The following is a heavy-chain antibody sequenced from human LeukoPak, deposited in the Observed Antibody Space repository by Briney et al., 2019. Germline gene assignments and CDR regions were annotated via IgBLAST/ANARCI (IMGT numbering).Heavy chain of an antibody. CDR2: IRSKANSSAT. D-gene: IGHD3-22*01. CDR1: GFTFSSSG. CDR3: TSPATSYYYDSSGFNDY. J-gene: IGHJ4*02. Sequence: GGSLRLSCAASGFTFSSSGMHWVRQASGKGLEWVAFIRSKANSSATAYAASVKGRFTISRDDSKTTAYLQMNSLKTEDTAVYYCTSPATSYYYDSSGFNDYWGQGTLVTVYS. V-gene: IGHV3-73*01.